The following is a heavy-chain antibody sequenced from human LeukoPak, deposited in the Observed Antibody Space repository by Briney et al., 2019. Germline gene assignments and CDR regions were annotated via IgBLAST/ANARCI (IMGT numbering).Heavy chain of an antibody. CDR1: GFTFSSYS. Sequence: GGSLRLSCAASGFTFSSYSMNWVRQAPGKGLEWVSSISSSSYIYYADPVKGRFTISRDNAKNSLYLQMNSLRAEDTAVYYCARDLVSRYYYDSSGYGIWGQGTLVTVSS. J-gene: IGHJ4*02. D-gene: IGHD3-22*01. V-gene: IGHV3-21*01. CDR2: ISSSSYI. CDR3: ARDLVSRYYYDSSGYGI.